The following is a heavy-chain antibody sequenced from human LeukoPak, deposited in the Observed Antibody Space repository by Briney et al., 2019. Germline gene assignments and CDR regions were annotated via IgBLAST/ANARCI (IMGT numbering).Heavy chain of an antibody. CDR3: ARGWQVMSY. V-gene: IGHV4-59*01. CDR2: IYYSGST. CDR1: GGSISSYY. J-gene: IGHJ4*02. D-gene: IGHD5-24*01. Sequence: SETLSPTCTVSGGSISSYYWSWIRQPPGKGLEWIGYIYYSGSTNYSPSLKSRVTISVDTSKNQFSLKLSSVTAADTAVYYCARGWQVMSYWGQGTLVTVSS.